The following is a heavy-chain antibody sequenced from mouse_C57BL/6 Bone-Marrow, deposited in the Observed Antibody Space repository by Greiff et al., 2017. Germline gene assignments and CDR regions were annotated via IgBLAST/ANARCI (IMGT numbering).Heavy chain of an antibody. V-gene: IGHV1-52*01. CDR2: IDPSDSET. J-gene: IGHJ4*01. CDR1: GYTFTSYW. D-gene: IGHD2-2*01. CDR3: ARVGDWLGYAMDY. Sequence: QVQLQQPGAELVRPGSSVKLSCKASGYTFTSYWMHWVKQRPIQGLEWIGNIDPSDSETHYNQKFKDKATLTVDKSSSTAYMQLSSLTSEDSAVYYCARVGDWLGYAMDYWGQGTSVTVSS.